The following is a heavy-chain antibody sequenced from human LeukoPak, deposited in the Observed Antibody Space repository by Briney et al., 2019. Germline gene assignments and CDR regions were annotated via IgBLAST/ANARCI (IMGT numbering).Heavy chain of an antibody. V-gene: IGHV4-39*07. CDR2: IYYSGST. Sequence: SETLSLTCTVSGGSISSSSYYWGWIRQPPGKGQEWGGSIYYSGSTYYNPSLKRRVTISVDTSKNQFSLKLTSVTAADTAVYYCARTTEGGYTYGYFYYYYMDVWGKGTTVTISS. CDR1: GGSISSSSYY. CDR3: ARTTEGGYTYGYFYYYYMDV. D-gene: IGHD5-18*01. J-gene: IGHJ6*03.